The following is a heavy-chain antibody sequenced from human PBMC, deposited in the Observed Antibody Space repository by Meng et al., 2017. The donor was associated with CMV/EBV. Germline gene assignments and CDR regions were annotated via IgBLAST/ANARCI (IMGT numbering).Heavy chain of an antibody. CDR1: GGSISSSSYY. CDR3: AKLPAPMDV. V-gene: IGHV4-39*07. CDR2: IYYSGST. Sequence: ESLKISCTVSGGSISSSSYYWGWIRQPPGKGLEWIGSIYYSGSTYYNPSLKSRVTISVDTSKNQFSLKLSSVTAADTAVYYCAKLPAPMDVWGQGTTVTVSS. J-gene: IGHJ6*02.